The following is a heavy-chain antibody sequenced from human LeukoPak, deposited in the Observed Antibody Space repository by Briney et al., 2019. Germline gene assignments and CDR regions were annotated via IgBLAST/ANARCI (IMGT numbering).Heavy chain of an antibody. J-gene: IGHJ4*02. V-gene: IGHV4-39*07. CDR2: ISHTGST. Sequence: PSETLSLTCTVSGGSISSSSYYWGWIRQPPGKGLDWIGEISHTGSTKYNPSLKNRVTISRDSSKNQFSLKLNSVTAADTATYYCTRSAGWWSLDYWGQGALVTVSS. CDR1: GGSISSSSYY. D-gene: IGHD2-8*02. CDR3: TRSAGWWSLDY.